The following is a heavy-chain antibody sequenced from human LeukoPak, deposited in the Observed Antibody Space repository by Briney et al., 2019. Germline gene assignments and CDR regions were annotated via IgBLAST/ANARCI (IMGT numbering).Heavy chain of an antibody. CDR2: ISAYNGNT. Sequence: ASVKVSCKASGYTFTSYGISWVRQAPGQGVEWMGWISAYNGNTNYAQKLQGRVTMTTDTSTSTAYMELRSLRSDDTAVYYCARDRLTALYYYYGMDVWGQGTTVTVSS. CDR1: GYTFTSYG. D-gene: IGHD1-20*01. CDR3: ARDRLTALYYYYGMDV. J-gene: IGHJ6*02. V-gene: IGHV1-18*01.